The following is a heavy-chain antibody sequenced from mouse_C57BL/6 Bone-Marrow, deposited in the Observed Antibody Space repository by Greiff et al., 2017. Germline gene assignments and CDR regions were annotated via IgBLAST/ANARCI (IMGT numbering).Heavy chain of an antibody. CDR2: IDPENGDT. J-gene: IGHJ2*01. Sequence: VQLQQSGAELVRPGASVKLSCTASGFNIKDDYMHWVKQRPEQGLEWIGWIDPENGDTEYASKFQGKATITADTSSNTAYLQLSSLTSEDTAVYYCTVFYYDYSYYVDYWGQGTTLTASS. CDR3: TVFYYDYSYYVDY. D-gene: IGHD2-4*01. V-gene: IGHV14-4*01. CDR1: GFNIKDDY.